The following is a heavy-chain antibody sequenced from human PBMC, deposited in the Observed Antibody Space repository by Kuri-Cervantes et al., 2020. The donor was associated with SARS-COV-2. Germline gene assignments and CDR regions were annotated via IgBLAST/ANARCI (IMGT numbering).Heavy chain of an antibody. J-gene: IGHJ2*01. CDR1: GLTFSSYW. Sequence: GKSLKISCAASGLTFSSYWMHWVRQAPGKGLVWVSAISGSGASTYYADSVKGRFTISRDNAKNSLYLQMNSLRAEDTAVYYCARVPRRYWYFDLWGRGTLVTVSS. V-gene: IGHV3-21*04. CDR2: ISGSGAST. CDR3: ARVPRRYWYFDL.